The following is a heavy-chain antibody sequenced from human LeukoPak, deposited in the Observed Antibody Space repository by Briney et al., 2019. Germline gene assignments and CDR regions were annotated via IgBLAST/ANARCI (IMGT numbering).Heavy chain of an antibody. J-gene: IGHJ4*02. CDR1: GFTFSSYA. CDR2: ISGSGSST. D-gene: IGHD2-2*02. CDR3: AKDSCSTTSCYNGFDY. Sequence: PGGSLRLSCAASGFTFSSYAMSWVRQAPGKGLEWDSAISGSGSSTYYADSVKGRFTISRDNSKNTLYLQMNSLRAEDTAVYYCAKDSCSTTSCYNGFDYWGQGTLVTVSS. V-gene: IGHV3-23*01.